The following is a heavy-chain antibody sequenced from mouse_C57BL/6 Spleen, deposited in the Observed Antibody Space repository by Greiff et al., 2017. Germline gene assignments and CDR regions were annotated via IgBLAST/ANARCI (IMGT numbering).Heavy chain of an antibody. CDR3: ARERYYYGSYYAMDY. Sequence: VQLQQSGPGLVAPSQSLSITCTVSGFSLTSYAISWVRQPPGKGLEWLGVIWTGGGTNYNSALKSRLSISKDNSKSQVFLKMNSLQTDDTARYYCARERYYYGSYYAMDYWGQGTSVTVSS. D-gene: IGHD1-1*01. CDR1: GFSLTSYA. V-gene: IGHV2-9-1*01. J-gene: IGHJ4*01. CDR2: IWTGGGT.